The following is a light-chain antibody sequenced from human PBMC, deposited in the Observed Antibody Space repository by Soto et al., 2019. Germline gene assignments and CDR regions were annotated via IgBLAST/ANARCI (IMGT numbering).Light chain of an antibody. CDR3: AAWDASLNGYV. J-gene: IGLJ1*01. Sequence: QPVLTQPPSASGTPGQRVTISCSGSSSNIGSKTVNWYQQLPGTVPKLLIYNSYQRPSGVPDRFSGSKSGTSASLAISGLQSEDEADYSCAAWDASLNGYVFGAGTKLTVL. V-gene: IGLV1-44*01. CDR1: SSNIGSKT. CDR2: NSY.